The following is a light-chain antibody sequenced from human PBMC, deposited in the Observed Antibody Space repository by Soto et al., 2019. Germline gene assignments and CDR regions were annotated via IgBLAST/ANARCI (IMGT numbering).Light chain of an antibody. J-gene: IGKJ2*01. CDR1: QSISTW. CDR2: DAS. Sequence: DIQMTQSPSTVSASVGDGVTITCRASQSISTWLAWYQQKPGKAPNLLIYDASTLESGGPSGVSGSGSGTEFTLTIISLQTDDSATYYCQQYQSYPYTFGQGTKLEIK. V-gene: IGKV1-5*01. CDR3: QQYQSYPYT.